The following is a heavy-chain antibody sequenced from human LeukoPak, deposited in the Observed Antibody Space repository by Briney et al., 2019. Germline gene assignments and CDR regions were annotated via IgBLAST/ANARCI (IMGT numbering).Heavy chain of an antibody. D-gene: IGHD3-10*01. V-gene: IGHV4-31*11. CDR3: ASLILPMVRGVN. Sequence: SQTLSLTCAVSGGSISSGGYYWSWIRQHPGKGLEWIGYIYYSGSTYYNPSLKSRVTISVDTSKNQFSLKLSSVTAADTAVYYCASLILPMVRGVNWGQGTLVTVSS. CDR2: IYYSGST. CDR1: GGSISSGGYY. J-gene: IGHJ4*02.